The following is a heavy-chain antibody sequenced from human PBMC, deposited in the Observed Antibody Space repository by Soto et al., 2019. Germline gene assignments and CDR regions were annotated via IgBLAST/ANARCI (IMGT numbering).Heavy chain of an antibody. CDR1: GGTFSSYA. D-gene: IGHD6-13*01. CDR2: IIPIFGTA. V-gene: IGHV1-69*13. Sequence: SVKVSCKASGGTFSSYAISWVRQAPGQGLEWMGGIIPIFGTANYAQKFQGRVTITADESTSTAYMELSSLRSEDAAVYYCARDGRDIAAADPYNWFDPWGQGTLVTVSS. J-gene: IGHJ5*02. CDR3: ARDGRDIAAADPYNWFDP.